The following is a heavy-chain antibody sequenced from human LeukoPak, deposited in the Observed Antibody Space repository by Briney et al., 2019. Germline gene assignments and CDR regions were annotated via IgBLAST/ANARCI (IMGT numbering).Heavy chain of an antibody. CDR2: ISSSSSYI. CDR3: ARDPENYDSSGYYYEPDY. J-gene: IGHJ4*02. Sequence: KSGGSLRLSCAASGFTFSSYSMNWVRQAPGKGLEWVSSISSSSSYIYYADSVKGRFTISRDNAKNSLYLQMNSLRAEDTAVYYCARDPENYDSSGYYYEPDYWGQGTLVTVSS. CDR1: GFTFSSYS. D-gene: IGHD3-22*01. V-gene: IGHV3-21*01.